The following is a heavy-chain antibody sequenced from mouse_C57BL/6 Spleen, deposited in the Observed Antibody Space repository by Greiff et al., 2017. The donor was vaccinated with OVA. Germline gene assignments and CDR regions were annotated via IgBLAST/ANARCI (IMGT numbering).Heavy chain of an antibody. J-gene: IGHJ3*01. CDR2: IYPGSGST. CDR3: ARSEDYDRSGFAY. D-gene: IGHD2-4*01. CDR1: GYTFTSYW. V-gene: IGHV1-55*01. Sequence: VQLQQPGAELVKPGASVKMSCKASGYTFTSYWITWVKQRPGQGLEWIGDIYPGSGSTNYNEKFKSKATLTVDTSSSTAYMQLSSLTSEDSAVYYCARSEDYDRSGFAYWGQGTLVTVSA.